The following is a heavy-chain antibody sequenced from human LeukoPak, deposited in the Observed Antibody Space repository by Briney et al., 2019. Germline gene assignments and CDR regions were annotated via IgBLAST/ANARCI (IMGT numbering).Heavy chain of an antibody. CDR3: ARVGSSGWYRHTYGY. V-gene: IGHV1-8*01. CDR2: MNPNSGNT. Sequence: ASVKVSGKAPGYTFTSYDINWVRQATGQGLEWMGWMNPNSGNTGYAQKFQGRVTMTRNTSISTAYMEPSSLRSEDTAVYYCARVGSSGWYRHTYGYWGQGTLVTVSS. D-gene: IGHD6-19*01. CDR1: GYTFTSYD. J-gene: IGHJ4*02.